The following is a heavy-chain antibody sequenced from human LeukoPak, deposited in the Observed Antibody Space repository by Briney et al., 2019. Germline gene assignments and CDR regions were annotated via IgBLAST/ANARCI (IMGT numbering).Heavy chain of an antibody. CDR3: ARDPVPGYDFLAYFDY. J-gene: IGHJ4*02. Sequence: SVKVSCKASGGXFSSYAISWVRQAPGQGLEWMGWIIPILGIANYARKFQGRVTITADKSTSTAYMELSSLRSEDTAVYYCARDPVPGYDFLAYFDYWGQGTLVTVSS. CDR2: IIPILGIA. CDR1: GGXFSSYA. D-gene: IGHD5-12*01. V-gene: IGHV1-69*10.